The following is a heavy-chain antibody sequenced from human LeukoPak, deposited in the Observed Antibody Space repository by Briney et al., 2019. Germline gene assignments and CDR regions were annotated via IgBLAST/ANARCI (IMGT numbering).Heavy chain of an antibody. V-gene: IGHV3-33*01. CDR3: ARDKYYYDSSGYSPIDY. CDR1: GFTFSSYG. D-gene: IGHD3-22*01. J-gene: IGHJ4*02. CDR2: IWYDGSNK. Sequence: GGSLRLSCAASGFTFSSYGMLWVRQAPGKGLEWVAVIWYDGSNKYYADSVKGRFTISRDNSKNTLYLQMNSLRAEDTAVYYCARDKYYYDSSGYSPIDYWGQGTLVTVSS.